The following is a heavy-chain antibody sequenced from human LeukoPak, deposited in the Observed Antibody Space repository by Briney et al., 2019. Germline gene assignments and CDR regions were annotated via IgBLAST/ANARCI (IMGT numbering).Heavy chain of an antibody. CDR2: ISSSSSYI. CDR1: GFTFSSYS. V-gene: IGHV3-21*01. J-gene: IGHJ4*02. Sequence: GGSLRLSCAASGFTFSSYSMNWVRQAPGKGLEWVTSISSSSSYIYYADSVKGRFTISRDNAKNSLYLQMNSLRAEDTAVYYCARASVGYGDYAFDYWGQGTLVTVSS. D-gene: IGHD4-17*01. CDR3: ARASVGYGDYAFDY.